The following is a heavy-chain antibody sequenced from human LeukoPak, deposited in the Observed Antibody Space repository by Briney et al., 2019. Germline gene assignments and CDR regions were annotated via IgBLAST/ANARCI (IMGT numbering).Heavy chain of an antibody. V-gene: IGHV3-74*01. J-gene: IGHJ6*02. CDR1: GFTFGTYW. CDR3: ARDRGASYGMDV. CDR2: INPDGSRT. D-gene: IGHD1-26*01. Sequence: GGSLRLSCAPSGFTFGTYWMHWVRQAPGKGLVWVSRINPDGSRTDYADSVKGRFTISRDNAKNTLYLEMNSLRAEDTAVYYCARDRGASYGMDVWGQGTTVTVSS.